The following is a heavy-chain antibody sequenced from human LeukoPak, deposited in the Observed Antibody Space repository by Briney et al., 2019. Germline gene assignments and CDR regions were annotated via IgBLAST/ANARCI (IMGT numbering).Heavy chain of an antibody. CDR3: AKDIRYSSTQYYYYGMDV. CDR2: ISWNSGSI. Sequence: GGSLRLSCAASGFTFDDYAMHWVRQAPGKGLEWVSGISWNSGSIGYADSVKGRFTISRDNAKNSLYLQMNSLRAEDTALYYCAKDIRYSSTQYYYYGMDVWGQGTTVTVSS. D-gene: IGHD6-13*01. CDR1: GFTFDDYA. J-gene: IGHJ6*02. V-gene: IGHV3-9*01.